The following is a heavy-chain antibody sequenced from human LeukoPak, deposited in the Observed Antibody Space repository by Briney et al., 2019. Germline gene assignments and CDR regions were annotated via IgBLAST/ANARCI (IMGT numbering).Heavy chain of an antibody. Sequence: GGSLRLSCAASGFTFSSYWMSWVRQAPGKGLEWVANIKQDGSEKYYVDSVKGRFTISRDNSKNTLYLQMNSLRAEDTAVYYCARIYVWGSYSPYYFDYWGQGILVTVSS. CDR1: GFTFSSYW. J-gene: IGHJ4*02. CDR2: IKQDGSEK. V-gene: IGHV3-7*03. CDR3: ARIYVWGSYSPYYFDY. D-gene: IGHD3-16*01.